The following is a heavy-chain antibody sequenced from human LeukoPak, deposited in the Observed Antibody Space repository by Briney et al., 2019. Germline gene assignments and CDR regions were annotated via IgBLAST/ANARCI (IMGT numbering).Heavy chain of an antibody. Sequence: ASVKVSCKASGYTLTSYFMHWVRQAPGQGLEWMGIINPSGGNTGHAQKFQGRLSMTRDTSTNTVYMVLRSLRSEDTAVYYCARGMSSEFDYWGQGTLVTVSS. CDR1: GYTLTSYF. V-gene: IGHV1-46*01. D-gene: IGHD6-6*01. CDR2: INPSGGNT. J-gene: IGHJ4*02. CDR3: ARGMSSEFDY.